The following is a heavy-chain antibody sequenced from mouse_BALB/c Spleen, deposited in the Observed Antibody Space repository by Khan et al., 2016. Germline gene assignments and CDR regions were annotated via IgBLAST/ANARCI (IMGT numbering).Heavy chain of an antibody. J-gene: IGHJ2*01. Sequence: QIQLVQSGPELKKPGETVKISCKASGYTFTDYSMHWVKQAPGKGLKWMGWINTETGEPTYADDFKGRFAFSLETSASTAYLQINNLKNEDTATYFWARYDYGRFDYWGQGTTLTVSA. V-gene: IGHV9-2-1*01. CDR1: GYTFTDYS. CDR2: INTETGEP. CDR3: ARYDYGRFDY. D-gene: IGHD2-4*01.